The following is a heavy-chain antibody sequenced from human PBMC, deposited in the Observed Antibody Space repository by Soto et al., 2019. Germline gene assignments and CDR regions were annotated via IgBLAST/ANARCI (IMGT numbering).Heavy chain of an antibody. CDR2: IGPESGAT. Sequence: VASVKVSCKTSGCTFSGHYIHWVRQAPQQGPEWMGEIGPESGATRYAEKFRGRVTMTMDTSITTVYMELRNLSPDDTAVYYCGRGRSGQIVIFYWGQGTPVTVSS. D-gene: IGHD1-26*01. J-gene: IGHJ4*02. CDR3: GRGRSGQIVIFY. CDR1: GCTFSGHY. V-gene: IGHV1-2*02.